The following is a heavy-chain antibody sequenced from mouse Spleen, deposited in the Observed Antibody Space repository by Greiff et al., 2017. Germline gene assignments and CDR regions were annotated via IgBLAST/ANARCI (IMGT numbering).Heavy chain of an antibody. J-gene: IGHJ3*01. V-gene: IGHV14-4*01. CDR1: GFNIKDDY. CDR2: IDSENGDT. Sequence: VQLQQSGAELVRPGASVKLSCTASGFNIKDDYMHWVKQRPEQGLEWIGWIDSENGDTEYASKFQGKATITADTSSNTAYLQLSSLTSEDTAVYYCTTYGPFAYWGQGTLVTVSA. D-gene: IGHD1-2*01. CDR3: TTYGPFAY.